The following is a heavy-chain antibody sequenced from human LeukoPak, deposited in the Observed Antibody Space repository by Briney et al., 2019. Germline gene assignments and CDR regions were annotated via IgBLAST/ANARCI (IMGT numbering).Heavy chain of an antibody. CDR2: MSYDGSNK. CDR1: GFTFSSYG. CDR3: AKDREVVTAIDY. J-gene: IGHJ4*02. Sequence: PGGSLRLSCAASGFTFSSYGMHWVRQAPGKGLEWVAVMSYDGSNKYYADSVKGRFTISRDNSKNTLYLQMNSLRAEDTAVYYCAKDREVVTAIDYWGQGTLVTVSS. D-gene: IGHD2-21*02. V-gene: IGHV3-30*18.